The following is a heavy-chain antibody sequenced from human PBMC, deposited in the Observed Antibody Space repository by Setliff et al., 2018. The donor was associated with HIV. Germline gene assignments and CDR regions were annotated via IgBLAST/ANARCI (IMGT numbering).Heavy chain of an antibody. CDR1: GDTFTSHA. D-gene: IGHD2-15*01. Sequence: EASVKVSCKASGDTFTSHAISWVRQAPGQGLEWMGGIIPIFGTPNYAQKFKGRLTITADESTSTVYMELSSLRSEDTAVHYCARDSRDIVVVIAPEPEPYYYYGMDVWGEGTTVTVSS. CDR2: IIPIFGTP. CDR3: ARDSRDIVVVIAPEPEPYYYYGMDV. V-gene: IGHV1-69*13. J-gene: IGHJ6*04.